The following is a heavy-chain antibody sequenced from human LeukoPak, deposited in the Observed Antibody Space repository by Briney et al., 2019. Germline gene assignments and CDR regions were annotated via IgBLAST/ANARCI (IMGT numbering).Heavy chain of an antibody. V-gene: IGHV3-21*01. CDR2: ISSSSSYI. D-gene: IGHD1-7*01. Sequence: GGSLRLSCTDSGFTFSSYSMNWVRQAPGKGLGWVSSISSSSSYIYYADSVKGRFTTSRDNAKNSLYLQMDSLRAEDTAVYYCARGELWFDPWGQGTLVTVSS. CDR1: GFTFSSYS. CDR3: ARGELWFDP. J-gene: IGHJ5*02.